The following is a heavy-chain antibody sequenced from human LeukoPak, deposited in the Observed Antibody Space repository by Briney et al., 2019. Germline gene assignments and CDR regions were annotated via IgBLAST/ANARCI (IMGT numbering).Heavy chain of an antibody. J-gene: IGHJ6*03. CDR1: GFTFDDYG. Sequence: GGSLRLSCAASGFTFDDYGMSWVRQAPGKGLEWVSGINWNGGSTGYADSVKGRFTISRDNAKNSLYLQMNSLRAEDTALYYCAREAGAIYGDSYYYYYYMDVWGKGTTVTVSS. V-gene: IGHV3-20*04. D-gene: IGHD4-17*01. CDR2: INWNGGST. CDR3: AREAGAIYGDSYYYYYYMDV.